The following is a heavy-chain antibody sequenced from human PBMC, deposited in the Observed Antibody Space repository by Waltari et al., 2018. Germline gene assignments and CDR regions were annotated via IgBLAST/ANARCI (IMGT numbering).Heavy chain of an antibody. J-gene: IGHJ4*02. Sequence: EVQLLESGGGLVQPGGSLRLSYSASGFTFSSYAMSWVRQAPGKGLEGVSAISGSGGSTYYADSVKCRFTISRDTAKNTLYLQMNSLRAEDTAVYYCAKDFLAVAGTSYWGQGTLVTVSS. CDR1: GFTFSSYA. D-gene: IGHD6-19*01. V-gene: IGHV3-23*01. CDR3: AKDFLAVAGTSY. CDR2: ISGSGGST.